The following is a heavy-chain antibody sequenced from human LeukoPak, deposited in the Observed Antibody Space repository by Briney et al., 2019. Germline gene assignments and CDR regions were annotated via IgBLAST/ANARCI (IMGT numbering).Heavy chain of an antibody. CDR1: GFTFSSYW. D-gene: IGHD4-17*01. Sequence: GGSLRLSCVASGFTFSSYWMSWVRQAPGKGLEWVANINQDGSEKYYVDSMKGRFTISRDNAKTSLYLQINSLRAEDTAVYYCARDPTTVSIYGVGGDYLDYWGQGTLVTVSS. CDR2: INQDGSEK. V-gene: IGHV3-7*01. CDR3: ARDPTTVSIYGVGGDYLDY. J-gene: IGHJ4*02.